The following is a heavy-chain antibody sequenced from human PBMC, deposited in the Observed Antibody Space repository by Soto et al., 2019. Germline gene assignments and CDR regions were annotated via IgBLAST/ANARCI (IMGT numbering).Heavy chain of an antibody. J-gene: IGHJ4*02. V-gene: IGHV4-59*01. CDR3: ARNGYSSGWYRTDFDY. CDR2: IYYSGST. D-gene: IGHD6-19*01. Sequence: SETLSLTCTVSGGYISSYYWSWIRQPPGKGLEWIGYIYYSGSTNYNPSLKSRVTISVDTSKSQFSLKLSSVTAADTAVYYCARNGYSSGWYRTDFDYWGQGTLVTVPQ. CDR1: GGYISSYY.